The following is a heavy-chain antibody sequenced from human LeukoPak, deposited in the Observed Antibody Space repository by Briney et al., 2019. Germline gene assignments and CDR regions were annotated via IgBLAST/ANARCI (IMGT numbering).Heavy chain of an antibody. CDR1: GFTFSSFG. CDR2: IWYDGGTK. Sequence: GGSLRLSCAASGFTFSSFGMHWVRQSPGKGLGWVAVIWYDGGTKVYADSVKGRLTTSRDNSRNTLYLQVNSLRAEGTAVYYCARDRYSSMWSVFEYWGQGALVTVSS. D-gene: IGHD6-13*01. V-gene: IGHV3-33*01. CDR3: ARDRYSSMWSVFEY. J-gene: IGHJ4*02.